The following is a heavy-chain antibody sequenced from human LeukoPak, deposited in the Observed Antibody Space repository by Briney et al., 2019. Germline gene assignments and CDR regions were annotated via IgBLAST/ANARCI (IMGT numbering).Heavy chain of an antibody. V-gene: IGHV3-48*03. CDR3: ARVFPAAGLDY. Sequence: GGSLRLSCAASGFTFSSYEMNWVRQAPGKGLEWVSYISSSGSTIYYADSVKGRFTTSRDNAKNSLYLQMNSLRAEDTAVYYCARVFPAAGLDYWGQGTLVTVSS. D-gene: IGHD1-14*01. J-gene: IGHJ4*02. CDR2: ISSSGSTI. CDR1: GFTFSSYE.